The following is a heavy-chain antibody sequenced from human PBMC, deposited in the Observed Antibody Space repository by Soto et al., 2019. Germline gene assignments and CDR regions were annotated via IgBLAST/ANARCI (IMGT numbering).Heavy chain of an antibody. CDR1: GYTLTELS. V-gene: IGHV1-24*01. D-gene: IGHD6-6*01. Sequence: ASVKVSCKVSGYTLTELSMHWVRQAPGKGLEWMGGFDPEDGETIYAQKFQGRVTMTEDTSTDTAYMELSSRRSEDTAVYYCATDSEQLVRTYYYYYGMDVWGQGTTVTVSS. CDR2: FDPEDGET. J-gene: IGHJ6*02. CDR3: ATDSEQLVRTYYYYYGMDV.